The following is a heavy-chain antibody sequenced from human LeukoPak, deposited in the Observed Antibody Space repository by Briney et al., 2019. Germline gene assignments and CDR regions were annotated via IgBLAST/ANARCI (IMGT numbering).Heavy chain of an antibody. D-gene: IGHD4-17*01. J-gene: IGHJ4*02. CDR2: ISGSAGST. V-gene: IGHV3-23*01. CDR3: AKSMTTVTTEFDY. Sequence: GGSLRLSCAASGFTLSSYAMSWVRQAPGKGLEWLSGISGSAGSTFYADSVKGRFTISRDNSKNTLYLQMYSLRAEDTAVYYRAKSMTTVTTEFDYRGQGTLVTVSS. CDR1: GFTLSSYA.